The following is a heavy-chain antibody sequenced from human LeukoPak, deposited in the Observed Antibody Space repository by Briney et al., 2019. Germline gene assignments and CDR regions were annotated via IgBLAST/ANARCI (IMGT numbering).Heavy chain of an antibody. V-gene: IGHV3-30*18. CDR3: AKDSGYQVLNNYYCAMDV. D-gene: IGHD2-2*01. CDR2: ISFDGSAK. CDR1: GFTFSSYW. Sequence: QSGGSLRLSCAASGFTFSSYWMSWVRQVPGKGLEWVAVISFDGSAKHYADSVKGRFTISRDNPKNTLYLQMHSLRAEDTAVYYCAKDSGYQVLNNYYCAMDVWGQGTTVTVSS. J-gene: IGHJ6*02.